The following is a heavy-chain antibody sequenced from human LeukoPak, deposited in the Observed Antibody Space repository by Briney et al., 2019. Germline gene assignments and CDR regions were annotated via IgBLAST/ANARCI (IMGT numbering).Heavy chain of an antibody. CDR3: AREMTAVTTDYGMDV. CDR1: EFTFSSYS. J-gene: IGHJ6*02. V-gene: IGHV3-21*01. Sequence: GGSMRLSCAASEFTFSSYSMNWVRQAPGKGLEWVSSISSSSSYIYYADSVKGRFTISRDNAKNSLYLQMNSLRAEDTAVYYCAREMTAVTTDYGMDVWGQGTTVTVSS. CDR2: ISSSSSYI. D-gene: IGHD4-17*01.